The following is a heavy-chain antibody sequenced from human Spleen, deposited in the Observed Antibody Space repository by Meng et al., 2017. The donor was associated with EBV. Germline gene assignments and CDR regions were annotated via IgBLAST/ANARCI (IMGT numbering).Heavy chain of an antibody. Sequence: QVQLVQSGAGVKKPGASVKVSCKASGFTFSTYGITWVRQAPGQGLEWMGWITAYNGDTNYAQELQGRVTMTTDTTTNTAYIELRSLRSDDTAVYYCARRGEWLRYSFDYWGQGTLVTVSS. CDR2: ITAYNGDT. CDR1: GFTFSTYG. J-gene: IGHJ4*02. CDR3: ARRGEWLRYSFDY. D-gene: IGHD5-12*01. V-gene: IGHV1-18*01.